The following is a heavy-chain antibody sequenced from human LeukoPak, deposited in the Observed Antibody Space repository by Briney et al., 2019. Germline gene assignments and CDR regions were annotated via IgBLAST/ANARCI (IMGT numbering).Heavy chain of an antibody. Sequence: GASVKVSCKASGYTFTSYGISWVRQAPGQGLEWMGWISAYNGNTNYAQKLQGRVTMTTDTSTSTAYMELRSLRSDDTAVYYCARDGRYGDYAKKYDYWGQGTLVTVSS. J-gene: IGHJ4*02. CDR1: GYTFTSYG. CDR2: ISAYNGNT. CDR3: ARDGRYGDYAKKYDY. D-gene: IGHD4-17*01. V-gene: IGHV1-18*01.